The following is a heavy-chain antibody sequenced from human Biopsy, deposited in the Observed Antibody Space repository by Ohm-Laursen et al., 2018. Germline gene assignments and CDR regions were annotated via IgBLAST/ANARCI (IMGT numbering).Heavy chain of an antibody. D-gene: IGHD2-21*02. CDR1: GYTFTDDQ. CDR2: VNPKKGDT. CDR3: SREQHYYSA. J-gene: IGHJ5*02. Sequence: ASVKVSCKTTGYTFTDDQIHWVREAPGQGLEWMGLVNPKKGDTRYAQKFQGRVTMTSDVSVATAYMELTGLTSDDTAVYFCSREQHYYSAWGQGTLVTISS. V-gene: IGHV1-2*06.